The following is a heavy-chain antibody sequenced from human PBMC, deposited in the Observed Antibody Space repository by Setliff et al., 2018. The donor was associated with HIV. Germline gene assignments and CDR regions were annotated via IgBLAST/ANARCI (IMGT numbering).Heavy chain of an antibody. D-gene: IGHD2-21*02. V-gene: IGHV1-46*01. CDR3: ATEGERSCYGGDCDAYYFDF. CDR1: GYTFINFY. J-gene: IGHJ4*02. Sequence: GASVKVSCKASGYTFINFYLHWVRLAPGQGLEWMGMVNSGSGSTVFAQKFQGRVTMTTDTSTNTVYLELTSLRSEDTAVYYCATEGERSCYGGDCDAYYFDFWGQGTLVTVSS. CDR2: VNSGSGST.